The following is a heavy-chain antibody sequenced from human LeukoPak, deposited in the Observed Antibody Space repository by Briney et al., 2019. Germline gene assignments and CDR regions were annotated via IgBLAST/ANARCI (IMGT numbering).Heavy chain of an antibody. D-gene: IGHD3-10*01. CDR3: ARGFGSYYGSK. V-gene: IGHV3-7*01. CDR1: GFTFTSYW. CDR2: IKEDGSEK. Sequence: GGSLRLSCAASGFTFTSYWMNWVRQAPGKGLEWVANIKEDGSEKYYVDSVRGRFTISRDNAKNSLYLQMNSLRAEDTAVYYCARGFGSYYGSKWGQGTLVTVSS. J-gene: IGHJ4*02.